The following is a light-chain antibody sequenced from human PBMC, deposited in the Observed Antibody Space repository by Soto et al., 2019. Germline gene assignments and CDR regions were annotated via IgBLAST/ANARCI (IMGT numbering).Light chain of an antibody. CDR2: EVS. Sequence: QSVLTQPASVSGSPGQSITISCTGTSGDVGAYNYVSWYQQHPGKAPKLMIYEVSNRPSGVSNRFSGSKSVNTASLTISGLQAEDEADYYCTSYTRSSTYVFGTGTKVT. V-gene: IGLV2-14*01. J-gene: IGLJ1*01. CDR3: TSYTRSSTYV. CDR1: SGDVGAYNY.